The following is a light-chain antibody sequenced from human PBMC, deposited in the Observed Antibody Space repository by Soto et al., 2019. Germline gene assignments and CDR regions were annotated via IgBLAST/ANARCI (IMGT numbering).Light chain of an antibody. CDR3: QQYNQWPHP. Sequence: EIVMTQSPATLSVSPGERATLSCRASQTLGRNLSWYQQIPGQAPRLLFYDASTRATGIPDRFSGSGSGTEFTLTITSLQSEDFAVYYCQQYNQWPHPFGGGTKVDI. CDR2: DAS. J-gene: IGKJ4*01. CDR1: QTLGRN. V-gene: IGKV3-15*01.